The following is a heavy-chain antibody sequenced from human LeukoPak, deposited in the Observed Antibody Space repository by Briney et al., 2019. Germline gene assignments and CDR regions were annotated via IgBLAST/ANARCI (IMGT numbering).Heavy chain of an antibody. CDR1: GGSFSGYY. CDR2: TFSSGST. V-gene: IGHV4-59*08. Sequence: SETLSLTCAVYGGSFSGYYWSWIRQPPGKGLEWIGYTFSSGSTNYNPSLASRVTISLVTSKNQFSLRLRSVTAADTAVYYCARHLPRTDIGYAFDIWGQGTVVTVSS. D-gene: IGHD2-15*01. CDR3: ARHLPRTDIGYAFDI. J-gene: IGHJ3*02.